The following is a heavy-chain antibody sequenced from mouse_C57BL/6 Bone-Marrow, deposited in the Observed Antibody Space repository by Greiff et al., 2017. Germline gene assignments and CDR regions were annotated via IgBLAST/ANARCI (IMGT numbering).Heavy chain of an antibody. CDR2: ISSGSSTI. Sequence: DVKLVESGGGLVKPGGSLKLSCAASGFTFSDYGMHWVRQAPEKGLEWVAYISSGSSTIYYADTVKGRFTISRDNAKNTLFLQMTSLRSEDTAMYYCARNRDYYGSSYGYFDVWGTGTTVTVSS. CDR3: ARNRDYYGSSYGYFDV. V-gene: IGHV5-17*01. D-gene: IGHD1-1*01. CDR1: GFTFSDYG. J-gene: IGHJ1*03.